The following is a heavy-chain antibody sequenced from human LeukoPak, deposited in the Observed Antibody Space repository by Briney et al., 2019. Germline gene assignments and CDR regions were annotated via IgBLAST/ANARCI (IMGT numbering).Heavy chain of an antibody. D-gene: IGHD1-26*01. CDR1: GFSFGDYA. J-gene: IGHJ4*02. Sequence: GSLRLSCTASGFSFGDYAMSWVRQAPGKGLEWIGKINHSGSTNYNPSLRSRVTISVDTSKNQFSLKLSSVTAADTAVYYCARGRWEVRFDNWGQGTLVTVSS. CDR3: ARGRWEVRFDN. CDR2: INHSGST. V-gene: IGHV4-34*01.